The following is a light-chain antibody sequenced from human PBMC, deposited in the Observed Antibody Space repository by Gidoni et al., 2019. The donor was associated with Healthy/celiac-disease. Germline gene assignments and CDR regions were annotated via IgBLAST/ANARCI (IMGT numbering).Light chain of an antibody. J-gene: IGKJ1*01. CDR2: GAS. CDR3: QQYGSSPT. CDR1: QSVSSSY. Sequence: EIVLTQSPGTLSLSPGERATLSCRASQSVSSSYLAWYQQKPGQAPRLLLYGASSRATGIPDRCSGSGSGTDFTLTISRLEPEDFAVYYCQQYGSSPTFGQGTKVEIK. V-gene: IGKV3-20*01.